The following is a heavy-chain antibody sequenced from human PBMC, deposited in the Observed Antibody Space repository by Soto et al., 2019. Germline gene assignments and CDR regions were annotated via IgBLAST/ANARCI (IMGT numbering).Heavy chain of an antibody. CDR3: AAGHVSLVDTGYYYYYGMDV. V-gene: IGHV1-58*02. D-gene: IGHD5-18*01. Sequence: SVKVSCKASGFTFTSSAMQRVRQARGQRLEWIGWIVVGSGNTNYAQKFQERVTITRDMSTSTAYMELSSLRSEDTAVYYCAAGHVSLVDTGYYYYYGMDVWGQGTTVTVSS. CDR2: IVVGSGNT. CDR1: GFTFTSSA. J-gene: IGHJ6*02.